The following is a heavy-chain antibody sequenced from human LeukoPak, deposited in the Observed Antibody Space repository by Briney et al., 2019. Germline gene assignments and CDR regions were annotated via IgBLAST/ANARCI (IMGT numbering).Heavy chain of an antibody. V-gene: IGHV4-39*07. CDR1: GGSISSSSYY. D-gene: IGHD5-18*01. CDR2: INHSGST. CDR3: ARSRGYSYGRNGFDP. Sequence: SETLSLTCTVSGGSISSSSYYWGWIRQPPGKGLEWIGEINHSGSTNYNPSLKSRVTISVDTSKNQFSLKLSSVTAADTAVYYCARSRGYSYGRNGFDPWGQGTLVTVSS. J-gene: IGHJ5*02.